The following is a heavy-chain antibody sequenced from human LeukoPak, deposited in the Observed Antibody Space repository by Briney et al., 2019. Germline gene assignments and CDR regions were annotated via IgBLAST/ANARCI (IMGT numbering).Heavy chain of an antibody. CDR3: ARDYDCWSGYYPPGGGDY. J-gene: IGHJ4*02. CDR1: GFTLGSYS. D-gene: IGHD3-3*01. CDR2: ISSSNSYI. Sequence: GGSMTLSCAVSGFTLGSYSINWVRQAPGKWREWVSSISSSNSYIYYADSVKGRFTISRDNAKNSLYLQMNSLRAEDTAVYYGARDYDCWSGYYPPGGGDYWGQGTLVIVSS. V-gene: IGHV3-21*01.